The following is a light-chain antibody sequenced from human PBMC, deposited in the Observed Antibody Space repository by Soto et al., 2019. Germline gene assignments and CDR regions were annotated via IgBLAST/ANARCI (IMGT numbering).Light chain of an antibody. CDR1: QSISGW. Sequence: DIQMTQSPSALSASVGDRVTITCRASQSISGWLAWYQQKPGKAPKLLIYKASSSESGVPSRFSGSGSGTEFTLTISSLQPDDSATYFCQQYDSSPWTFGQGTKVEIK. CDR3: QQYDSSPWT. V-gene: IGKV1-5*03. J-gene: IGKJ1*01. CDR2: KAS.